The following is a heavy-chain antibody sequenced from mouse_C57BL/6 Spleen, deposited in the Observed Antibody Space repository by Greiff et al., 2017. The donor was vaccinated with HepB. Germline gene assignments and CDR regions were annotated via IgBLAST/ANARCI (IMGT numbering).Heavy chain of an antibody. Sequence: EVKLMESGGGLVKPGGSLKLSCAASGFTFSDYGMHWVRQAPEKGLEWVAYISSGSSTIYYADTVKGRFTISRDNAKNTLFLQMTSLRSEDTAMYYCAIWLRRRGSDYWGQGTTLTVSS. J-gene: IGHJ2*01. D-gene: IGHD2-2*01. CDR2: ISSGSSTI. CDR1: GFTFSDYG. V-gene: IGHV5-17*01. CDR3: AIWLRRRGSDY.